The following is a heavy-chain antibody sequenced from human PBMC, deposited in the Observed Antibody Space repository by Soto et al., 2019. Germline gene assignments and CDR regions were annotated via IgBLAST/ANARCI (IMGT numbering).Heavy chain of an antibody. Sequence: SETLSLTCTVSCGSISSYYWSGIRQPPGEGLGWIGYIYYSGSTNYNPPLKSRVTISVDTSKNQLSLKLSSVTAADTAVYYCARRYGYYFDYWGQGTLVTVSS. J-gene: IGHJ4*02. CDR2: IYYSGST. V-gene: IGHV4-59*08. CDR1: CGSISSYY. CDR3: ARRYGYYFDY. D-gene: IGHD4-17*01.